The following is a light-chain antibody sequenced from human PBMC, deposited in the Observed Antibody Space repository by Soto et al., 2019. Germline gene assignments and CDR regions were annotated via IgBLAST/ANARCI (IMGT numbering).Light chain of an antibody. CDR1: QSVSSN. CDR2: GAS. J-gene: IGKJ2*01. CDR3: QQYNNWPRT. Sequence: EIVMTQSPATLSVSPGERATVSCRASQSVSSNLAWYQQKPGQAPRLLIYGASTRATGIPARFSGSGSGTEFPLTIGSLKSEDLAVYYCQQYNNWPRTFVQGNKLDSK. V-gene: IGKV3-15*01.